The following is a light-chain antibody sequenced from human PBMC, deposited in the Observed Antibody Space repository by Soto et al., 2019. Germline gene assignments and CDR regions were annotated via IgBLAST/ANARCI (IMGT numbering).Light chain of an antibody. V-gene: IGKV3-15*01. J-gene: IGKJ1*01. CDR3: QQYNNWPWT. Sequence: ETAMTQSPATLSVSPGGRATLSCRASQSISDTLAWYQQKPGQAPRLLIHGASTRATGFPARFSGSGSGTDFTLTISSLQSEDFAVYYCQQYNNWPWTFGQGTKVDNK. CDR2: GAS. CDR1: QSISDT.